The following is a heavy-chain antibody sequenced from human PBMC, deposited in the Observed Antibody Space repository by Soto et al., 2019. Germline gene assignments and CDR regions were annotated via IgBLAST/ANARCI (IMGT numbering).Heavy chain of an antibody. Sequence: ASVKVSCKASGYTFTSYDINWVRQATGQGLEWMGWMNPNSGNTGYAQKFQGRVTMTRNTSISTAYMELSSLRSEDTAVYYCARDDVVRVDAFDIWGQGTKVTVSS. D-gene: IGHD3-10*01. CDR3: ARDDVVRVDAFDI. CDR2: MNPNSGNT. CDR1: GYTFTSYD. V-gene: IGHV1-8*01. J-gene: IGHJ3*02.